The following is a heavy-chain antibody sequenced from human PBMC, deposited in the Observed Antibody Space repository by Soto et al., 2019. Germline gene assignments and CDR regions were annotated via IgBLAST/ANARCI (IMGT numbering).Heavy chain of an antibody. J-gene: IGHJ6*03. CDR3: ARDRTGTTVERFPYYYYYYMDV. CDR2: INAGNGNT. Sequence: ASVKVSCKASGYTFTSYAMHWVRQAPGQRLEWMGWINAGNGNTKYSQKFQGRVTITRDTSASTAYMELSSLRSEDTAVYYCARDRTGTTVERFPYYYYYYMDVWGKGTTVTVSS. CDR1: GYTFTSYA. V-gene: IGHV1-3*01. D-gene: IGHD1-1*01.